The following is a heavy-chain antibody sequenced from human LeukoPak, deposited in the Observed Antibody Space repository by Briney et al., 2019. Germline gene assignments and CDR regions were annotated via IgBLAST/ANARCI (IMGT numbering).Heavy chain of an antibody. D-gene: IGHD4-17*01. J-gene: IGHJ5*02. CDR1: GYTFTDYY. V-gene: IGHV1-69-2*01. Sequence: ASVKVSCKISGYTFTDYYMHWVQQAPGKGLEWMGLVDPEDGETIYAEKFQGRVTITADTSTDTAYMELSSLRSEDTAVYYCAKGADYGAHLPQNWVDRWGQGTLVTVSS. CDR2: VDPEDGET. CDR3: AKGADYGAHLPQNWVDR.